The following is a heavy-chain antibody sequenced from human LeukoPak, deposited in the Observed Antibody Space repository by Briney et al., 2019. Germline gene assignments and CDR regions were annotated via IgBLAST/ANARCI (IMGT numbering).Heavy chain of an antibody. CDR1: GSIFSSCW. V-gene: IGHV3-66*04. CDR3: ATHWH. J-gene: IGHJ4*02. CDR2: IYSGGST. Sequence: SGGSLRLSCAASGSIFSSCWMHWVRQAPGKGLEWVSVIYSGGSTYYADSVKGRFTISRDKDKNTVYLQMNSLRAEDTAVYYCATHWHWGQGTLVIVSS.